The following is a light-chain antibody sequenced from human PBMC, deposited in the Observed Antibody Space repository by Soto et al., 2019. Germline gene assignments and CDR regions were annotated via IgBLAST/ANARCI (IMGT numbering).Light chain of an antibody. V-gene: IGKV1-39*01. CDR3: QRRHGT. CDR2: STS. Sequence: DIQMTQSPSSLSASVGDRVTITCRASQSITYFNWYQQKPGKAPKLLIYSTSNLQSGVPSRCSGSGSGTDFTLTISSLQPEDFSTYYCQRRHGTFGQGTKVEIK. J-gene: IGKJ1*01. CDR1: QSITY.